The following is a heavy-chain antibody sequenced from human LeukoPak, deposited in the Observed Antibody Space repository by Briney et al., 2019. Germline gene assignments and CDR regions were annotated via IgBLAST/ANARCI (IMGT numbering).Heavy chain of an antibody. J-gene: IGHJ4*02. Sequence: ASVKVSCKASGYTFTSYDISWVRQAPGQGLEWMGWISAYNGNTNYAQKLQGRVTMTTDTSTSTAYMELRSLRSDDTAVYYCARGRRLYSSSSVDFDYWGQGTLVTVSS. CDR2: ISAYNGNT. CDR3: ARGRRLYSSSSVDFDY. V-gene: IGHV1-18*01. D-gene: IGHD6-6*01. CDR1: GYTFTSYD.